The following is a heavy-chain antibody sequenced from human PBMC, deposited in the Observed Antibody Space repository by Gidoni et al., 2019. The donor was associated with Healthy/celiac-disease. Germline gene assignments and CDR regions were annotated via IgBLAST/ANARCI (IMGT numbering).Heavy chain of an antibody. D-gene: IGHD6-13*01. Sequence: QGQLQESGPGLVKPSETLSLTCTVSGGSISSYYWSWIRQPPGNGLEWIGYIYYSGSTNYNPSLKSRVTISVDTSKTQFSLKLSSVTASDTAVYYCARVAGTGDAFDIWGQGTMVTVSS. J-gene: IGHJ3*02. CDR2: IYYSGST. CDR1: GGSISSYY. V-gene: IGHV4-59*01. CDR3: ARVAGTGDAFDI.